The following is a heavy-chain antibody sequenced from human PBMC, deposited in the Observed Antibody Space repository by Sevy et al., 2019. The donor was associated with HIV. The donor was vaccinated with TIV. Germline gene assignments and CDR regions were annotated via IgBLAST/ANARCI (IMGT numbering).Heavy chain of an antibody. CDR3: TRDGDGYSSSSSVSY. CDR1: GFTFSDYA. J-gene: IGHJ4*02. V-gene: IGHV3-49*03. Sequence: GGSLRLSCTASGFTFSDYAMSWFRQAPGKGLEWVGFIRSKAYSGKTEYAASVKGRFTISRDDSKSIAYLQMNSLKTEDTAVYYCTRDGDGYSSSSSVSYWGQGTLVTVSS. CDR2: IRSKAYSGKT. D-gene: IGHD6-6*01.